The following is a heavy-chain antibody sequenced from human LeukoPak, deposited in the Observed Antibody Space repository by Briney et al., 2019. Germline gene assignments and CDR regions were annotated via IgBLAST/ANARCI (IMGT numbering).Heavy chain of an antibody. CDR1: GFTFSSYW. V-gene: IGHV3-7*03. J-gene: IGHJ4*02. CDR3: VKEGGHQIPFDY. CDR2: IKQDGSEK. Sequence: PGGSLRLSCAASGFTFSSYWMSWVRQAPGKGLEWVANIKQDGSEKYYVDSVKGRFTISRDNAKNSLYLQMNSLRAEDTATYYCVKEGGHQIPFDYRGQGTLVTVSS. D-gene: IGHD1-26*01.